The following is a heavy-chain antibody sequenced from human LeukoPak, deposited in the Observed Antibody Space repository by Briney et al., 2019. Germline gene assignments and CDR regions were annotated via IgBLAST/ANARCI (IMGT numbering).Heavy chain of an antibody. CDR3: ATTYGSGIPWFDP. D-gene: IGHD3-10*01. Sequence: ASVKVSCKVSGYTLTELSMHWVRQAPGKGLEWMGGFDPEDGETIYAQEFQGRVTMTEDTSTDTAYMELSSLRSEDTAVYCCATTYGSGIPWFDPWGQGTLVTVSS. V-gene: IGHV1-24*01. CDR1: GYTLTELS. J-gene: IGHJ5*02. CDR2: FDPEDGET.